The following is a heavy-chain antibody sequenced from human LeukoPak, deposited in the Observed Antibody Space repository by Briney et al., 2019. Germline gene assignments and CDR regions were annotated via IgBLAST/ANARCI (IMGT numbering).Heavy chain of an antibody. CDR1: GFTFSSYR. J-gene: IGHJ4*02. CDR2: IGGGSSYI. Sequence: GGSLRLSCAASGFTFSSYRMNWVRQAPGKGLEWVSSIGGGSSYIYYADSVKGRFTTSRDNAKNSLYLQMNSLRAEDTAVYYCARDSENDYWGQGTLVTVSS. V-gene: IGHV3-21*01. CDR3: ARDSENDY.